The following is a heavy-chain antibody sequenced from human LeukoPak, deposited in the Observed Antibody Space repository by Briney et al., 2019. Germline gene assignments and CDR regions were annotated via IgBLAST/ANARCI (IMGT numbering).Heavy chain of an antibody. CDR1: GGSISSYY. D-gene: IGHD2-2*01. V-gene: IGHV4-59*01. Sequence: PSETLSLTCTVSGGSISSYYWSWIRQPPGKGLEWIGYIYYSGSTNYNPSLKSRVTISVDTSKNQFSLKLSSVTAADTAVYYCARDCPPDIVVVPAATHRYNWFDPWGQGTLVTVSS. CDR3: ARDCPPDIVVVPAATHRYNWFDP. CDR2: IYYSGST. J-gene: IGHJ5*02.